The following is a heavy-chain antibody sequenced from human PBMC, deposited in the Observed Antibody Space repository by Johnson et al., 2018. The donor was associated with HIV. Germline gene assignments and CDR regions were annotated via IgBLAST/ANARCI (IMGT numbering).Heavy chain of an antibody. CDR2: ISGSDHST. V-gene: IGHV3-23*04. CDR3: AKGVRGSSCYDAFDI. J-gene: IGHJ3*02. Sequence: VQLVESGGGVVQPGRSLRLSCAASGFAFSSYGMHWVRKAPGKGLEWVSPISGSDHSTYYADSVRGRFTISRDNSKNTLYLQMSSLRADDTAVYYCAKGVRGSSCYDAFDIWCQGTMVTVS. CDR1: GFAFSSYG. D-gene: IGHD6-6*01.